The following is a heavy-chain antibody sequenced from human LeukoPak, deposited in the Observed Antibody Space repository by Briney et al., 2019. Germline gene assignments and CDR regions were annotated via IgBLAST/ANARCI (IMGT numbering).Heavy chain of an antibody. Sequence: SGTLSLTCAVSGGSISSSNWWSWVRQPPGKGLEWIGEIYHSGSTNYNPSLKSRVTISVDKSKNQFSLKLSSVTAADTAVYYCARVSYDILTGHYRTVGYFDYWGQGTLVTVSS. J-gene: IGHJ4*02. D-gene: IGHD3-9*01. CDR3: ARVSYDILTGHYRTVGYFDY. CDR2: IYHSGST. CDR1: GGSISSSNW. V-gene: IGHV4-4*02.